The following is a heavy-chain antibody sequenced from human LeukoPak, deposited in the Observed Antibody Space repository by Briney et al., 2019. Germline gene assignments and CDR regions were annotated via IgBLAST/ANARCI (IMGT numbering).Heavy chain of an antibody. Sequence: ASVKVSCKASGCTFSSYAISWVRQAPGQGLEWMGRIIPIFGTANYAQKFQGRVTITTDESTSTAYMELSSLRSEDTAVYYCARVADTAMEYYFDYWGQGTLVTVSS. V-gene: IGHV1-69*05. CDR2: IIPIFGTA. D-gene: IGHD5-18*01. CDR1: GCTFSSYA. J-gene: IGHJ4*02. CDR3: ARVADTAMEYYFDY.